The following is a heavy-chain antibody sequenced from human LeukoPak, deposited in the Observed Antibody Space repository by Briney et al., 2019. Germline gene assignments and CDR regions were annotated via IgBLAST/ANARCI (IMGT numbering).Heavy chain of an antibody. J-gene: IGHJ4*02. V-gene: IGHV3-30-3*01. Sequence: PGRSLRLSCVASGFSLSNFQMYWVRQAPGKGLEWVSIISLDGSTEFYADSVKGRFTISRDNSKNTLYLQMNSLRAEDTAVYYCAKGYSLSGGQGTLVTVSS. D-gene: IGHD5-18*01. CDR2: ISLDGSTE. CDR1: GFSLSNFQ. CDR3: AKGYSLS.